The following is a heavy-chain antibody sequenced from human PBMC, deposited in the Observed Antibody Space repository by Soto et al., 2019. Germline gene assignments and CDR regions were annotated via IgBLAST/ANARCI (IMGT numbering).Heavy chain of an antibody. CDR1: GGTFSSYA. D-gene: IGHD1-1*01. CDR3: ARDLGGRSRAGFDY. Sequence: SVKVSCKASGGTFSSYAISWVRQAPGQGLEWMGGIIPIFGTANYAQKFQGRVTITADESTSTAYMELRSLRSDDTAVYYCARDLGGRSRAGFDYWGQGTLVTVSS. CDR2: IIPIFGTA. J-gene: IGHJ4*02. V-gene: IGHV1-69*13.